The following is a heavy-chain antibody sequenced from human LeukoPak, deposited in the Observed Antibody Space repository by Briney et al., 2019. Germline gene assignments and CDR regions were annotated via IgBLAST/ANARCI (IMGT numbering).Heavy chain of an antibody. Sequence: SETLSLTCTVSGYSISSGYYWGWIRQPPGKGLEWIGSIYHSGSTYYNPSLKSRVTISVDTSKNQFSLKLSSVTAADTAVYYCAREFHYDSSGNYFDYWGQGTLVTVSS. D-gene: IGHD3-22*01. CDR2: IYHSGST. J-gene: IGHJ4*02. V-gene: IGHV4-38-2*02. CDR1: GYSISSGYY. CDR3: AREFHYDSSGNYFDY.